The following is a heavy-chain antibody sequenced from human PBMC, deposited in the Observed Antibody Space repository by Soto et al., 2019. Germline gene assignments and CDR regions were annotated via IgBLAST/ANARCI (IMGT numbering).Heavy chain of an antibody. CDR2: INPSGGST. CDR3: ATGFGSRYCSGGSCYSYPPPYYYYGMDV. V-gene: IGHV1-46*01. D-gene: IGHD2-15*01. J-gene: IGHJ6*02. CDR1: GYTSTSYY. Sequence: ASVKVSCKASGYTSTSYYMHWVRQAPGQGLEWMGIINPSGGSTSYAQKFQGRVTMTRDTSTSTVYMELSSLRSEDTAVYYCATGFGSRYCSGGSCYSYPPPYYYYGMDVWGQGTTVTVSS.